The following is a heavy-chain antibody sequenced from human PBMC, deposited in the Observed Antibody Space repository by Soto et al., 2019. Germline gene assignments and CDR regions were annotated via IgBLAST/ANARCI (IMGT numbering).Heavy chain of an antibody. D-gene: IGHD6-13*01. CDR1: GFTFSSYG. J-gene: IGHJ4*02. V-gene: IGHV3-33*01. CDR2: IWYDGSNK. CDR3: ARDRGSSWYGDFDY. Sequence: GGSLRLSCAASGFTFSSYGMHWVRQAPGKGLEWVAVIWYDGSNKYYADSVKGRFTISRDNSKNTLYLQMNSLRAEDTAVYYCARDRGSSWYGDFDYWGQGTLVTVSS.